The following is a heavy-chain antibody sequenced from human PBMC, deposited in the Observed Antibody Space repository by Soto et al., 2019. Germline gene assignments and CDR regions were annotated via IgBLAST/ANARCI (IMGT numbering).Heavy chain of an antibody. CDR3: ARGIRGYDILTGYSHDNWFDP. CDR2: IYYSGST. J-gene: IGHJ5*02. V-gene: IGHV4-31*03. Sequence: SETLSLTCTVSGGSISSGGYYWSWIRQHPGKGLEWIGYIYYSGSTYYNPSLKSRVAISVDTSKNQFSLKLSSVTAADTAVYYCARGIRGYDILTGYSHDNWFDPWGQGTLVTVSS. D-gene: IGHD3-9*01. CDR1: GGSISSGGYY.